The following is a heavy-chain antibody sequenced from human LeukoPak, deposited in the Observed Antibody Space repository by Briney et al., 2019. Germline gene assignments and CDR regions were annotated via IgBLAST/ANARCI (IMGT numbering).Heavy chain of an antibody. Sequence: GASVKVSCKASGNTFTSYYMHWVRQAPGQGLEWMGWINPNGGGTNYAQKFQDTVTMTTDTSISTAYMELSGLRSDDTAVYYCATLGPTFYGSSWYAGVDWGQGTLVTVSS. CDR2: INPNGGGT. D-gene: IGHD6-13*01. V-gene: IGHV1-2*02. CDR3: ATLGPTFYGSSWYAGVD. J-gene: IGHJ4*02. CDR1: GNTFTSYY.